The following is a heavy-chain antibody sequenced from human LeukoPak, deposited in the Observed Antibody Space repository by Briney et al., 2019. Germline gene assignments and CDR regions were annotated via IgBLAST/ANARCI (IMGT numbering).Heavy chain of an antibody. CDR2: IYYSGST. D-gene: IGHD2-15*01. V-gene: IGHV4-59*12. CDR1: GGSISSYY. J-gene: IGHJ4*02. Sequence: SETLSLTCTVSGGSISSYYWSWIRQPPGKGLEWIGYIYYSGSTNYNPSLKSRVTISVDTSKNQFSLKLSSVTAADTAVYYCARDGWWPAGYWGQGTLVTVSS. CDR3: ARDGWWPAGY.